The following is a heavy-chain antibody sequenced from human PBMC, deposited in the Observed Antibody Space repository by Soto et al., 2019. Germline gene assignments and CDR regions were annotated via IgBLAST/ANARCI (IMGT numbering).Heavy chain of an antibody. J-gene: IGHJ6*03. CDR3: ASGVDTAMVYYYMDV. V-gene: IGHV3-11*01. Sequence: GSLRLSCAASGFTFSDYYMSWIRQAPGKGLEWVSYVISSGSTIYYADSVKGRFTISRDNAKNSLYLQMNSLRAEDTGVYYCASGVDTAMVYYYMDVWGKGTTVTVSS. D-gene: IGHD5-18*01. CDR2: VISSGSTI. CDR1: GFTFSDYY.